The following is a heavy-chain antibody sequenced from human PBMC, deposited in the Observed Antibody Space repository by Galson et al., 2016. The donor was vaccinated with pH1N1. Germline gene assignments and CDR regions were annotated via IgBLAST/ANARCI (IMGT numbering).Heavy chain of an antibody. CDR1: GFMFRSYG. J-gene: IGHJ6*02. D-gene: IGHD3-9*01. Sequence: LRLSCAASGFMFRSYGMHWVRQAPGKGLEWVAGILYDGSNKYYAESARGRFTISRDNSENMLYLEMNSLRRDDTAVYYCARDRPQMLLRYFEWLLGDAMDVWGQGTTVTVSS. V-gene: IGHV3-30*03. CDR2: ILYDGSNK. CDR3: ARDRPQMLLRYFEWLLGDAMDV.